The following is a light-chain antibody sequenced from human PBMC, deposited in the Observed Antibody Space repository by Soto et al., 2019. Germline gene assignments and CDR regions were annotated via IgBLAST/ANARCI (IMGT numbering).Light chain of an antibody. CDR1: QSVSSSY. J-gene: IGKJ1*01. CDR2: GAS. CDR3: QQYGSSPWA. Sequence: EIVMTQSPATLSVSPGEGATLSCRASQSVSSSYLAWYQQRPGQAPRLLIYGASSRATGIPDGFSGSGSGTEFTLTIRRLEPEDSAVYICQQYGSSPWAFGQGTKVDIK. V-gene: IGKV3-20*01.